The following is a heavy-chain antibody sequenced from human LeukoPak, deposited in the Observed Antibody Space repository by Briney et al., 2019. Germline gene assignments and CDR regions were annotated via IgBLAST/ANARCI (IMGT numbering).Heavy chain of an antibody. V-gene: IGHV4-4*07. CDR1: GGSISSYY. CDR2: IYTSGST. D-gene: IGHD3-10*01. J-gene: IGHJ2*01. CDR3: AREGLDYYGSGSKIWYFDL. Sequence: PSETLSLTCTVSGGSISSYYWSWIRQPAGKGLEWIGRIYTSGSTNYNPSLKSRVTMSVDTSKNQFSLKLSSVTAADTAVYYCAREGLDYYGSGSKIWYFDLWGRGTLVTVSS.